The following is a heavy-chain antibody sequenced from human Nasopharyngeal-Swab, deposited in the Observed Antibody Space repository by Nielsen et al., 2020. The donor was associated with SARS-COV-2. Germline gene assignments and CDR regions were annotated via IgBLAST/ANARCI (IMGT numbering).Heavy chain of an antibody. J-gene: IGHJ3*02. D-gene: IGHD6-19*01. Sequence: GGSLRLSCAASGFTFSSYDMHWVRQAAGRGLEWVSGIGSVGDTDYLSSVKGRFTISREDGKNSLYLQMNSLRVGDTAVYYCARAVWAVAGPVGAFDIWGQGTKVTVSS. V-gene: IGHV3-13*01. CDR3: ARAVWAVAGPVGAFDI. CDR2: IGSVGDT. CDR1: GFTFSSYD.